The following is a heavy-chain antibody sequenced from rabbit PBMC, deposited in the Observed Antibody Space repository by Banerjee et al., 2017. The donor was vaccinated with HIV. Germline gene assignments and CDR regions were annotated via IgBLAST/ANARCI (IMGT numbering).Heavy chain of an antibody. V-gene: IGHV1S45*01. CDR2: INTSSGNT. J-gene: IGHJ4*01. Sequence: QEQLEESGGDLVKPGASLTLTCTASGFSFSNKYVMCWVRQAPGKGLEWIACINTSSGNTVYATWAKGRFTISSDNAQNTVDLQMNSLTAADTATYFCARAGYDDYGDYHNVWGPGTLVTVS. CDR3: ARAGYDDYGDYHNV. CDR1: GFSFSNKYV. D-gene: IGHD2-1*01.